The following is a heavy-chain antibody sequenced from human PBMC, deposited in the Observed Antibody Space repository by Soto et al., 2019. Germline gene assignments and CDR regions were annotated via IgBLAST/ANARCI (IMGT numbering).Heavy chain of an antibody. Sequence: QVQLVQSGAEVKKPGASVKVSCKASGYTFTSYYMHWVRQAPGQVLEWMGIINPTSSTSYAQKFQGRVTMTRDTATSTGYMALSSLRSEDTAVYYCARVYCSGGSCYGIDYWGQCTLVTVSS. J-gene: IGHJ4*02. CDR2: INPTSST. CDR1: GYTFTSYY. V-gene: IGHV1-46*01. CDR3: ARVYCSGGSCYGIDY. D-gene: IGHD2-15*01.